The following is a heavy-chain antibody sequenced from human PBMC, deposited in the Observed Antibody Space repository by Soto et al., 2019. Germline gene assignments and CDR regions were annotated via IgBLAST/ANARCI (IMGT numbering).Heavy chain of an antibody. Sequence: ESGGGLVQPGRSLRLSCAASGFSFDDYAMHWVRQVPGKGLEWVSGISWNSGKNGYADSVKGRFTVCRDNTKNSVYLQMNSLRGEDTALYYCAKGDSGSPSYGMDVWGQGSTVTVSS. CDR3: AKGDSGSPSYGMDV. CDR1: GFSFDDYA. V-gene: IGHV3-9*01. CDR2: ISWNSGKN. D-gene: IGHD6-6*01. J-gene: IGHJ6*02.